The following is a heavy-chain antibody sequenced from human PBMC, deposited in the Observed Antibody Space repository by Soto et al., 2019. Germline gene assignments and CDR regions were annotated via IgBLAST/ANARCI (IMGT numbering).Heavy chain of an antibody. Sequence: EVQLLESGGGLVQPGGSLRLSCAASGFTFSSYAMSWVRQAPGKGLEWVSGISGSGGSTYYADSVKGRFTISRDNSKNTLYLQMNSVRAEDTAVYYCVKGRLAALFDPWGQGTLVTVSS. J-gene: IGHJ5*02. CDR1: GFTFSSYA. CDR2: ISGSGGST. V-gene: IGHV3-23*01. CDR3: VKGRLAALFDP.